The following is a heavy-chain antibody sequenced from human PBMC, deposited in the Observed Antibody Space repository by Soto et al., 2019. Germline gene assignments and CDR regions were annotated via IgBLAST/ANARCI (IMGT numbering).Heavy chain of an antibody. V-gene: IGHV4-39*01. Sequence: SETLSLTCTVSGGSISSSSYYWGWIRQPPGKGLEWIGSIYYSGSTYYNPSLKSRVTISVDTSKNQFSLKLSSVTAADTAVYYCARGGHRIVVVVAAPFDYWGQGTLVTVSS. CDR2: IYYSGST. CDR3: ARGGHRIVVVVAAPFDY. CDR1: GGSISSSSYY. D-gene: IGHD2-15*01. J-gene: IGHJ4*02.